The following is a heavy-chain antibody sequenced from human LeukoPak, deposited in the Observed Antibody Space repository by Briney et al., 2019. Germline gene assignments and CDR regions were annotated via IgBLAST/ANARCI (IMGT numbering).Heavy chain of an antibody. V-gene: IGHV4-59*01. Sequence: SETLSLTCTVSGGSISNKYWSWIRQPPGKGLEWIGYIYYSGSTNYNPSLASRVTISAETSKNQVSLKVKSVTAADTAVYYCARGGRSRGSMSFYYMDVWGKGATVTVSS. D-gene: IGHD3-10*01. CDR2: IYYSGST. J-gene: IGHJ6*03. CDR1: GGSISNKY. CDR3: ARGGRSRGSMSFYYMDV.